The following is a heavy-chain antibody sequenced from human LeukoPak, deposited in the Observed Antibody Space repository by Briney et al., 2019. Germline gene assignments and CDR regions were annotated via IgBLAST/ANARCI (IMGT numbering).Heavy chain of an antibody. J-gene: IGHJ4*02. Sequence: PGGSLRLSCAASGFTVSSNYMSWVRQAPGKGLEWVSVIYSGGSTYYADSVKGRFTISRDNSKNTLYLQTNSLRAEDTAVYYCARTLGEVDSGSDYYDSSGHFDYWGQRTLVTVSS. CDR2: IYSGGST. D-gene: IGHD3-22*01. V-gene: IGHV3-53*01. CDR3: ARTLGEVDSGSDYYDSSGHFDY. CDR1: GFTVSSNY.